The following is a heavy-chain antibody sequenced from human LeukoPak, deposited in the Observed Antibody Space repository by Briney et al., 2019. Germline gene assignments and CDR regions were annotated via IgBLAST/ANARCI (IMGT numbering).Heavy chain of an antibody. J-gene: IGHJ1*01. V-gene: IGHV3-48*03. Sequence: PGGSLRLSCAASGFTSTLSELNWVRHAPGKGLECISYISHTGSLTYYAGSVKGRFTISRDNAKNFLYLQMNSLRVEDTGIYYCSSYCSEGTCYGYFHHWGEGTLVSVSS. D-gene: IGHD2-15*01. CDR1: GFTSTLSE. CDR3: SSYCSEGTCYGYFHH. CDR2: ISHTGSLT.